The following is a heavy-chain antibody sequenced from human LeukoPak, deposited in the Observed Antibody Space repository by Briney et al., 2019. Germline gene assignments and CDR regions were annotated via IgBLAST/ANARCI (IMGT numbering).Heavy chain of an antibody. V-gene: IGHV3-21*01. Sequence: PGGSLRLSCAASGFTFNTYSMNWVRQAPGKGLEWVSYISNSNSYMYYADSVKGRFTISRDNAKNSLYLQMNSLRDEDTAVYYCARGARPNDYWGQGTLVTVSS. CDR2: ISNSNSYM. CDR3: ARGARPNDY. CDR1: GFTFNTYS. J-gene: IGHJ4*02.